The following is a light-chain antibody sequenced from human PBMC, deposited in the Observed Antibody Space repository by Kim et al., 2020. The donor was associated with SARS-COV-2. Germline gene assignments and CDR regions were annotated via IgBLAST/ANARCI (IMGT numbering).Light chain of an antibody. CDR1: PDISIW. Sequence: GSGGDRGTNTFRTKPDISIWFVLYPQEPERAPKSLLYSAYTLHSGVPSRFSGSLSGTDFTLTHSSLQPEYFAPLYCQQYNSYPLPFGGGTQVDI. V-gene: IGKV1D-16*02. CDR3: QQYNSYPLP. J-gene: IGKJ4*01. CDR2: SAY.